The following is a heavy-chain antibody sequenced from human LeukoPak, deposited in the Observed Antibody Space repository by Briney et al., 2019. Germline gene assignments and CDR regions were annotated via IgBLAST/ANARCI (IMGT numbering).Heavy chain of an antibody. J-gene: IGHJ1*01. CDR1: GFTFSSFA. D-gene: IGHD5-18*01. Sequence: GGSLRLSCAASGFTFSSFAMHWVRQAPGKGLEWVAVISYDGSNKYYADSVKGRFTISRDNSKNTLYLQMNSLRAEDTAVYYCAREGGISRGYSYGHWGQGILVTVSS. V-gene: IGHV3-30*04. CDR2: ISYDGSNK. CDR3: AREGGISRGYSYGH.